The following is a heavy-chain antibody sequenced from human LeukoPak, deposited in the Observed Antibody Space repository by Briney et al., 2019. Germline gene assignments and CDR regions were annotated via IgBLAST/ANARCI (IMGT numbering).Heavy chain of an antibody. CDR2: IYYSGST. D-gene: IGHD3-3*01. V-gene: IGHV4-59*01. Sequence: SETLSLTCTVSGGSISSYYWSWIRQPPGKGLEWIGYIYYSGSTNYNPSLKSRVTISVDTSKNQFSLKLSSVTAADTAVYYCATAPITIFDYGMDVWGQGTTVTVSS. CDR1: GGSISSYY. CDR3: ATAPITIFDYGMDV. J-gene: IGHJ6*02.